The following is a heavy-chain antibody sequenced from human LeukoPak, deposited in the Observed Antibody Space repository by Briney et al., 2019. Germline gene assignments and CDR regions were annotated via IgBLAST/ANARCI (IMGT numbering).Heavy chain of an antibody. CDR3: AGGLWYWYFDL. J-gene: IGHJ2*01. CDR1: GGSVRSKNYF. Sequence: PSETLSLTCSVSGGSVRSKNYFWGWIRQTAGKGLEWIATKFHSGNTYHSPALKSRTAISVDTSNNEVSLTLDSVTAADTAIYFCAGGLWYWYFDLWGRGTQVFVSS. D-gene: IGHD2-15*01. V-gene: IGHV4-39*01. CDR2: KFHSGNT.